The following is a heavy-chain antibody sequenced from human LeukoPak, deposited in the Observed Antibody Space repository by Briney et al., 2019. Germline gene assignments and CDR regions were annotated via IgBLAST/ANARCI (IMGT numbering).Heavy chain of an antibody. Sequence: GGSLRLSCAASGFTFSSYSMNWVRQAPGKGLEWVSSISSSSSYIYYADSVKGRFTISRDNAKNSLYLQMNSLRAEDTAVYYCARGSHIRFLEWLLYHWGQGTLVTVSS. V-gene: IGHV3-21*01. J-gene: IGHJ4*02. CDR3: ARGSHIRFLEWLLYH. CDR1: GFTFSSYS. CDR2: ISSSSSYI. D-gene: IGHD3-3*01.